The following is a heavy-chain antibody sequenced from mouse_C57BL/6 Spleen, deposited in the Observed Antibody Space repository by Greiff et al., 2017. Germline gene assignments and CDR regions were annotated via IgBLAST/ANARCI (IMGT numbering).Heavy chain of an antibody. J-gene: IGHJ2*01. V-gene: IGHV1-69*01. CDR2: IDPSDSYT. D-gene: IGHD1-1*01. CDR1: GYTFTSYW. Sequence: QVQLQQPGAELVMPGASVKLSCKASGYTFTSYWMHWVKQRPGQGLEWIGEIDPSDSYTNYNQKFKGKSTLTVDKSSSTAYMQLSSLTSEDSAVYYSARGGTTVVAPLDYWGQGTTLTVSS. CDR3: ARGGTTVVAPLDY.